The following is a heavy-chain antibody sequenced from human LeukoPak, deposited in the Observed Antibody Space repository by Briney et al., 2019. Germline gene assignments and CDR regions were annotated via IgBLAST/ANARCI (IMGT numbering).Heavy chain of an antibody. Sequence: GASVKVSCKASGYTFTGYYMHWERQATGQGLEWVGWISPDSGGTNYAQKFQGRVTMTRDTSISTAYMELSRLRSDDTAVYYCASLRYSYGPYPFDYWGQGTLVTVSS. CDR2: ISPDSGGT. J-gene: IGHJ4*02. V-gene: IGHV1-2*02. CDR1: GYTFTGYY. D-gene: IGHD5-18*01. CDR3: ASLRYSYGPYPFDY.